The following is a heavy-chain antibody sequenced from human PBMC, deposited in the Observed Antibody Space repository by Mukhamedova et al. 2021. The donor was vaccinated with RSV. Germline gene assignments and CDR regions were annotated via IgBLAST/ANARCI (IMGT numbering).Heavy chain of an antibody. V-gene: IGHV1-2*02. J-gene: IGHJ4*02. CDR2: INPNSGAT. Sequence: EYMGWINPNSGATEYVQKFQGRVTMTRDTSISTAYMELWRLIEDDTAVYFCARDLGAVGIVNPFDYGGQGTLVTVSS. CDR3: ARDLGAVGIVNPFDY. D-gene: IGHD1-26*01.